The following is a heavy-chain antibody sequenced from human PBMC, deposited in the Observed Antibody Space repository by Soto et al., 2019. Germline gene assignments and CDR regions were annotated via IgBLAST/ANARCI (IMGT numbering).Heavy chain of an antibody. Sequence: QVQLVESGGGVVQPGRSLRLSCAASGFTFSSYGMHWVRQAPGKGLEWVAVIWYDGSNKYYADSVKGRFTISRDNSKNTLYLQVNSLRAEDTAVYYCARDQDSSGYYYDYWGQGTLVTVSS. CDR1: GFTFSSYG. CDR3: ARDQDSSGYYYDY. V-gene: IGHV3-33*01. D-gene: IGHD3-22*01. CDR2: IWYDGSNK. J-gene: IGHJ4*02.